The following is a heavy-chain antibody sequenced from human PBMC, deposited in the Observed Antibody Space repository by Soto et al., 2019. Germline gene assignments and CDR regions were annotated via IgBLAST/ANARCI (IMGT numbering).Heavy chain of an antibody. D-gene: IGHD6-6*01. CDR3: ARQVIGFHHYPIAARQYYYYGMDV. J-gene: IGHJ6*02. CDR2: INHSGST. CDR1: GGSFSGYY. Sequence: SETLSLTCAVYGGSFSGYYWSWIRQPPGKGLEWIGEINHSGSTNYNPSLKSRVTISVDTSKDQFSLKLSSVTAADTAVYYCARQVIGFHHYPIAARQYYYYGMDVWGQGTTVTVSS. V-gene: IGHV4-34*01.